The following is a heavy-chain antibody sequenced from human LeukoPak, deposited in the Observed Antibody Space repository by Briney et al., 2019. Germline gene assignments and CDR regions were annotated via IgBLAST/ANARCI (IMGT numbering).Heavy chain of an antibody. D-gene: IGHD4-17*01. CDR3: ARDRDDSGAYDY. Sequence: GGSLRLSCAASGFTFSSYAMHWVRQAPGKGLEWVAVISYDGSNKYYADSVKGRFTISRDNSKNTLYLQMNSLRAEDTAVYYCARDRDDSGAYDYWGQGTLVTVSS. V-gene: IGHV3-30*04. J-gene: IGHJ4*02. CDR2: ISYDGSNK. CDR1: GFTFSSYA.